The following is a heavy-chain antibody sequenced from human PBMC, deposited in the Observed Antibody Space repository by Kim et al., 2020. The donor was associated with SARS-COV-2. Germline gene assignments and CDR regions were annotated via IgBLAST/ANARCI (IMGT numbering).Heavy chain of an antibody. D-gene: IGHD6-19*01. CDR3: ARGGRKWLVLRHYWDFDL. Sequence: SETLSLTCAVYGGSFSGYYWSWIRQPPGKGLEWIGEINHSGSTNYNPSLKSRVTITVATSTNQFSLKLSSVTAADTAVYYCARGGRKWLVLRHYWDFDLWGRGTLVTVSS. CDR2: INHSGST. CDR1: GGSFSGYY. J-gene: IGHJ2*01. V-gene: IGHV4-34*01.